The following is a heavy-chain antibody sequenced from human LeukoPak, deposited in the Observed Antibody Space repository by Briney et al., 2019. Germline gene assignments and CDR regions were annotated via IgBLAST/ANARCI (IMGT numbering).Heavy chain of an antibody. J-gene: IGHJ4*02. D-gene: IGHD6-13*01. CDR3: VRVSSSWYAADY. Sequence: GGSLRLSXAASGFTFSSYWMSWVRQAPGKGVEWVANIKQDGSEKYYVDSVKGRFTISRDNAKNSLYLQMNSLRAEDTAVYYCVRVSSSWYAADYWGQGTLVTVSS. CDR2: IKQDGSEK. V-gene: IGHV3-7*01. CDR1: GFTFSSYW.